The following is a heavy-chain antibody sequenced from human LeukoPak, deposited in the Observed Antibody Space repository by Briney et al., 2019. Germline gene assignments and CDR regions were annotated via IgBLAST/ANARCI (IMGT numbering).Heavy chain of an antibody. CDR1: GFTFSDYY. J-gene: IGHJ4*02. Sequence: GGSLRLSCAASGFTFSDYYMSWIRQAPGKGLEWVSYISTSGSTIYYADSVKGRFTISRDNAKNSLCLQMNSLRAEDTAVYYCARSGSYYKVDYWGQGTLVTVSS. CDR2: ISTSGSTI. V-gene: IGHV3-11*04. CDR3: ARSGSYYKVDY. D-gene: IGHD1-26*01.